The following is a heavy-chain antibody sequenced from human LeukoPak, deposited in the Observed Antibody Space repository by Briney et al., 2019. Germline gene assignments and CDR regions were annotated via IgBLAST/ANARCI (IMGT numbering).Heavy chain of an antibody. CDR3: TGGVVVPFDY. Sequence: SGGSLRLSCAASGFTFSDYYMSWIRQAPGKGLEWVSYISSSGSTIYYADSVKGRFTISRDNAKNSLYLQMNSLRAEDTALYYCTGGVVVPFDYWGQGTLVTVSS. CDR1: GFTFSDYY. D-gene: IGHD2-15*01. J-gene: IGHJ4*02. CDR2: ISSSGSTI. V-gene: IGHV3-11*01.